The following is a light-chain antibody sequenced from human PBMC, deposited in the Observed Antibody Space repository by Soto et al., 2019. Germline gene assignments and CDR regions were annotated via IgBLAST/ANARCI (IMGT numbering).Light chain of an antibody. CDR1: EKINKW. CDR3: QHYNSYSEA. J-gene: IGKJ1*01. V-gene: IGKV1-5*01. Sequence: IRMTQSPSSFSASTGDRVTITCRASEKINKWLAWYQQKPGKAPKLLISDASSLESGVPSRFSGSGSGTEFTLTISSLQPDDFATYYCQHYNSYSEAFGQGTKVDIK. CDR2: DAS.